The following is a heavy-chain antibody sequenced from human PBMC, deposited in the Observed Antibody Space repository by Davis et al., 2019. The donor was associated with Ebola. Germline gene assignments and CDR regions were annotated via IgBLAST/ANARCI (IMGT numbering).Heavy chain of an antibody. D-gene: IGHD3-16*01. V-gene: IGHV3-48*04. CDR3: ARGGMD. J-gene: IGHJ4*02. CDR2: IGGSGTTI. Sequence: PGGSLRLSCVASGFTFSSYSMNWVRQAPGRGLEWISYIGGSGTTIYYADSVKGRFTISRDNAKNSLYLQMNSLRAEDTAVYYCARGGMDWGQGTLVTVSS. CDR1: GFTFSSYS.